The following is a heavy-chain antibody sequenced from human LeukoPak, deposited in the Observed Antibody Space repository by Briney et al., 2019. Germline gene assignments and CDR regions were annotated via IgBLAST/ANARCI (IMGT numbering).Heavy chain of an antibody. J-gene: IGHJ2*01. CDR2: IYYSGNT. D-gene: IGHD3-9*01. V-gene: IGHV4-31*03. Sequence: SQTLSLTCTVSGVSISSGGYYWSWIRQHPGKGLEWIGYIYYSGNTYYNPSLKSRVTISVDTSKNQFSLKLSSVTAADTAVYYCARAYHDILTGYFHWYFDLWGRGTLVTVSS. CDR3: ARAYHDILTGYFHWYFDL. CDR1: GVSISSGGYY.